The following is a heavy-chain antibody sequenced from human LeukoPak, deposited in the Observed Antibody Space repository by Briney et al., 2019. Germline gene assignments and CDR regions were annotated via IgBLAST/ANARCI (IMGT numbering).Heavy chain of an antibody. D-gene: IGHD3-16*02. CDR3: AKDGLRLGELSRFDY. Sequence: GSLRLSCAASGFTFSSYAMSWVRQAPGKGLEWVSAISGSGGSTYYADSVKGRFTISRDNSKNTLYLQMNSLRAEDTAVYYCAKDGLRLGELSRFDYWGQGTLVTVSS. J-gene: IGHJ4*02. CDR2: ISGSGGST. CDR1: GFTFSSYA. V-gene: IGHV3-23*01.